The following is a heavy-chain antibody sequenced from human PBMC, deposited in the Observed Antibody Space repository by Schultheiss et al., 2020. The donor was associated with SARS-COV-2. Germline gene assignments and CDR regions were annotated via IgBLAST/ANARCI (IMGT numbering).Heavy chain of an antibody. V-gene: IGHV3-23*01. Sequence: GGSLRLSCAASGFTFSNYAMSWVRQAPGKGLEWVSTISGSGGTTYYADSVKGRFAISRDNSKNTLYLQMNSLTPEDTAVYHCARDLKDGDYAGVFDFWGQGTLVTVSS. J-gene: IGHJ4*02. CDR3: ARDLKDGDYAGVFDF. CDR2: ISGSGGTT. CDR1: GFTFSNYA. D-gene: IGHD4-17*01.